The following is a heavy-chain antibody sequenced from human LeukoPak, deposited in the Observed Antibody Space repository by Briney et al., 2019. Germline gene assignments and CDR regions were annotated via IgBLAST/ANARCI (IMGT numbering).Heavy chain of an antibody. D-gene: IGHD6-19*01. CDR2: IYYSGST. J-gene: IGHJ4*02. V-gene: IGHV4-59*01. Sequence: SETLSLTCTVSGGSISSYYWSWIRQPPGKGLEWIGYIYYSGSTNYNPSLKSRVTISVDTSKNQFSLKLSSVTAADTAVYYRARDPYSSGWYYFDYWGQGTLVTVSS. CDR3: ARDPYSSGWYYFDY. CDR1: GGSISSYY.